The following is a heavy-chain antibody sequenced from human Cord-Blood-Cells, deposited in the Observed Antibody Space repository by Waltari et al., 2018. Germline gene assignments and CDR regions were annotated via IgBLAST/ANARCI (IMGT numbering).Heavy chain of an antibody. J-gene: IGHJ4*02. CDR2: IYSGGST. CDR1: GFTVSSNY. Sequence: EVQLVESGGGLIQPGGSLRLSCAASGFTVSSNYMSWVRQAPGKGVGGVRQARGKGLEWVSVIYSGGSTYYADSVKGRFTISRDNSKNTLYLQMNSLRAEDTAVYYCAINLVWGQGTLVTVSS. D-gene: IGHD1-20*01. V-gene: IGHV3-53*01. CDR3: AINLV.